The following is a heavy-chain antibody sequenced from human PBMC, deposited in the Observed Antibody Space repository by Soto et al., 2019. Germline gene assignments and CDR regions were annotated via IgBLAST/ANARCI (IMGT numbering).Heavy chain of an antibody. CDR3: ARFRYLDP. Sequence: PRLSCADSGLTFSNFWMSWVRQAPGMGLQWVASIKEDGSEKYYVDSVKGRFTISRDNAKNSLYLQMNSLRAEDTAVYYCARFRYLDPWGQGTLVTVSS. CDR2: IKEDGSEK. CDR1: GLTFSNFW. D-gene: IGHD1-1*01. V-gene: IGHV3-7*03. J-gene: IGHJ5*02.